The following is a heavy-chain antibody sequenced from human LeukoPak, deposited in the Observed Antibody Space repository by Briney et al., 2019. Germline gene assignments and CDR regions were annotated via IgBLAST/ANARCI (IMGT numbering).Heavy chain of an antibody. J-gene: IGHJ3*02. Sequence: NPAETLSLTCVVSGGSISSRNWWSWVRQPPGKGLEWITKIYHSGSTNYNPSLRSRVTISVDKSNNLFSLKLSSVTAADTAVYYCARDNPTGDAFDIWGRGTVVTVSS. CDR2: IYHSGST. CDR1: GGSISSRNW. CDR3: ARDNPTGDAFDI. V-gene: IGHV4-4*02. D-gene: IGHD1-1*01.